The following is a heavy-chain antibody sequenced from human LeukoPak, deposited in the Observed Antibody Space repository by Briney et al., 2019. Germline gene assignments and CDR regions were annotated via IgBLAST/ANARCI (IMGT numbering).Heavy chain of an antibody. CDR1: GGSISSGDYY. Sequence: PSQTLSLTCTVSGGSISSGDYYWSWIRQPPGKGLEWIGYIYYSGSTYYNPSLKSRVTISVDTSKNQFSLKLSSVTAADTAVYYCARDRLEMATIKGYYGMDVWGQGTTVTVSS. CDR2: IYYSGST. J-gene: IGHJ6*02. D-gene: IGHD5-24*01. CDR3: ARDRLEMATIKGYYGMDV. V-gene: IGHV4-30-4*01.